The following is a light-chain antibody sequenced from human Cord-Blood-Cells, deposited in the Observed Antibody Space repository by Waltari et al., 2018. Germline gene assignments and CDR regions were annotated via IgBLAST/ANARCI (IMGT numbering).Light chain of an antibody. CDR1: SSDVGGYNY. J-gene: IGLJ1*01. CDR3: SSYTSSSTYV. V-gene: IGLV2-14*03. CDR2: DVS. Sequence: QSALTQPASVSGSPGQSITISCTGTSSDVGGYNYVSWYQQHPGKAPKPIIYDVSNRPSGVSNRFSGSTSGNTASMTISGLQAEDEADYYCSSYTSSSTYVFGTGTKVTVL.